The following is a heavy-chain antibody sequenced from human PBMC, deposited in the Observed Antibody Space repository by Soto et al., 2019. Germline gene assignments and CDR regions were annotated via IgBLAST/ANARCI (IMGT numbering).Heavy chain of an antibody. CDR3: ARRGPLTHFDH. Sequence: QITLKESGPTLVKPTQTLTLTCTFSGFSLSTSGVGVGWVRQPPGKALEWLALIYWNDDERYSPSLKSRLTITKDTSKNQVVLTLTNMDPVDTATHYCARRGPLTHFDHWGQGTLVTVSS. CDR1: GFSLSTSGVG. J-gene: IGHJ4*02. V-gene: IGHV2-5*01. CDR2: IYWNDDE.